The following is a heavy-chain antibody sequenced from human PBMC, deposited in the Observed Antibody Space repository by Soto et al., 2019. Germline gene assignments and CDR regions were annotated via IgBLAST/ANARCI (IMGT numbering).Heavy chain of an antibody. D-gene: IGHD2-2*01. Sequence: GGSLRLSCSASGFTFSYENMTWVRQVPGKGLNWVSGISGGGSYIFYADSVQGRFSISRDNPKNSLFLEMNSLRVEDTAVYYCARHEHCHSTSCFVRPQGGGRGPTVIVS. CDR2: ISGGGSYI. CDR3: ARHEHCHSTSCFVRPQG. J-gene: IGHJ6*03. V-gene: IGHV3-21*06. CDR1: GFTFSYEN.